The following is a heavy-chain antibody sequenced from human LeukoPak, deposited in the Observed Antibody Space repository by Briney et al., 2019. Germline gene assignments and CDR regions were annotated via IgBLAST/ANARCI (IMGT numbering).Heavy chain of an antibody. CDR3: ARDPPGQVAGGLA. Sequence: GGSLRLSCTVSGFNVGHEYMCWVRQAPGKGLEWISVIYSGGSTNYADSVKGRFTISRDSSKNTVYLQMNSLRVEGTAVYYCARDPPGQVAGGLAWGLGTLVTVSS. V-gene: IGHV3-53*01. D-gene: IGHD6-13*01. J-gene: IGHJ4*01. CDR1: GFNVGHEY. CDR2: IYSGGST.